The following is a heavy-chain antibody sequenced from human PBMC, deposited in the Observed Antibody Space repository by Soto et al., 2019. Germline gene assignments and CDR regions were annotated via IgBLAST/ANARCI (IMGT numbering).Heavy chain of an antibody. J-gene: IGHJ3*02. CDR1: GGSISSGGYY. Sequence: SETLSLTCTVSGGSISSGGYYWSWIRQHPGKGLEWIGYIYYSGSTYYNPSLKSRVTISVDTSKNQFSLKLSSVTAADTAVYYCARDREEATAYDAFDIWGQGTMVTVSS. CDR3: ARDREEATAYDAFDI. CDR2: IYYSGST. V-gene: IGHV4-31*03. D-gene: IGHD1-26*01.